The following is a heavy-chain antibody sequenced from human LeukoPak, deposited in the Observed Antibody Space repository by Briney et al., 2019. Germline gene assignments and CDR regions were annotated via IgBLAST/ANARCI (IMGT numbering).Heavy chain of an antibody. V-gene: IGHV4-4*02. CDR1: GGSISSSNW. CDR3: ARLFGYCSGGSCYPHYFDY. CDR2: IYHGGST. D-gene: IGHD2-15*01. Sequence: SETLSLTCAVSGGSISSSNWWSWVRQPPGKGLEWIGEIYHGGSTNYNPSLKSRVTISVDKSKNQFSLKLSSVTAADTAVYYCARLFGYCSGGSCYPHYFDYWGQGTLVTVSS. J-gene: IGHJ4*02.